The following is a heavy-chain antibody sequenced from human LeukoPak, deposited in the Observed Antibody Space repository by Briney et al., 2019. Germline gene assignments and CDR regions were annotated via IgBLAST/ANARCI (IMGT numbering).Heavy chain of an antibody. CDR2: ISYDGSNK. CDR1: GFTFSSYG. D-gene: IGHD5-24*01. V-gene: IGHV3-30*03. CDR3: ARDQWLQFGGYFDY. Sequence: GGSLRLSCAASGFTFSSYGMHWVRQAPGKGREWVAVISYDGSNKYYADSVKGRFTISRDNSKNTLYLQMNSLRAEDTAVYYCARDQWLQFGGYFDYWGQGTLVTVSS. J-gene: IGHJ4*02.